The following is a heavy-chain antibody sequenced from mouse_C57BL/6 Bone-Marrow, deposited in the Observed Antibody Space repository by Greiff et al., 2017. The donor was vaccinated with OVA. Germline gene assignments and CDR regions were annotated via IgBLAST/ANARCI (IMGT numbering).Heavy chain of an antibody. CDR2: INPNNGGT. J-gene: IGHJ4*01. Sequence: EVKLQESGPELVKPGASVKIPCKASGYTFTDYNMDWVKQSHGKSLEWIGDINPNNGGTIYNQKFKGKATLTVDKSSSIADMELRSLTSEDTAVYYCARLHGSAMDYWGQGTSVTVSS. D-gene: IGHD1-1*01. CDR1: GYTFTDYN. V-gene: IGHV1-18*01. CDR3: ARLHGSAMDY.